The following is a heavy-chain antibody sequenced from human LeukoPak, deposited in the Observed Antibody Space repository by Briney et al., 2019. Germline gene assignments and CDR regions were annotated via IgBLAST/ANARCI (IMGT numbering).Heavy chain of an antibody. CDR3: ARDRSSGYFDY. CDR1: GGSISSCGYY. J-gene: IGHJ4*02. CDR2: IYYSGST. Sequence: SETLSLTCTVSGGSISSCGYYWSWIRQHPGKGLEWIGYIYYSGSTYYNPSLKSRVTISVDTSKNQFSLKLSSVTAADTAVYYCARDRSSGYFDYWGQGTLVTVSS. D-gene: IGHD3-22*01. V-gene: IGHV4-31*03.